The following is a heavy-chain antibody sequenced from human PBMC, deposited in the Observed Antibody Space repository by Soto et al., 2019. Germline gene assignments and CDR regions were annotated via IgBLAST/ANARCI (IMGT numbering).Heavy chain of an antibody. CDR1: GFTFSSYW. V-gene: IGHV3-74*01. CDR3: ARDAHKKIAATPGNY. Sequence: EVQVEESGGGLVQPGGSLRLSCAASGFTFSSYWMHWVRQAPGKGLVWVSRINSDGSSTTYADSVKGRFTISRDNAKNTLYLKMKSLRAEDTAVYYCARDAHKKIAATPGNYWGQGTLVTVSS. J-gene: IGHJ4*02. CDR2: INSDGSST. D-gene: IGHD2-15*01.